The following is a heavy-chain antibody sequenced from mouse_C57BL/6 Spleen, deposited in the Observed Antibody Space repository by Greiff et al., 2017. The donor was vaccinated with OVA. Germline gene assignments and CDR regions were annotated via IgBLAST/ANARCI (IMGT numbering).Heavy chain of an antibody. Sequence: QVQLQQPGAELVKPGASVKMSCKASGYTFTSYWITWVKQRPGQGLEWIGDIYPGSGSTNYNEKFKSKATLTVDTSSNAAYMQLSSLTSEDSAVYYCARAPYDSNYGYAMDYWGQGTSVTVSA. CDR2: IYPGSGST. J-gene: IGHJ4*01. CDR3: ARAPYDSNYGYAMDY. D-gene: IGHD2-5*01. V-gene: IGHV1-55*01. CDR1: GYTFTSYW.